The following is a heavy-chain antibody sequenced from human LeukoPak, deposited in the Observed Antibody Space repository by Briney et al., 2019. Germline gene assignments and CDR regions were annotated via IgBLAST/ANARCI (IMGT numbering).Heavy chain of an antibody. V-gene: IGHV1-18*01. CDR1: GYTFTSHG. D-gene: IGHD5-24*01. CDR2: ISTYNGNT. CDR3: ARGRGDGYNPIDY. J-gene: IGHJ4*02. Sequence: ASVKVSCKGSGYTFTSHGISWVRQAPGQGLEWMGWISTYNGNTNYAQKLQGRVSMTTDTSTSTAYMDLRSLRSDDTAVYYCARGRGDGYNPIDYWGQGTLVTVSS.